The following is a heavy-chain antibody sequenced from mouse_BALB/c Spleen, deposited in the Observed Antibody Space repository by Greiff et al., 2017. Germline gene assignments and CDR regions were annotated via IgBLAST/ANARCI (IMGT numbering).Heavy chain of an antibody. CDR2: ISSGGGST. V-gene: IGHV5-12-1*01. Sequence: EVQLQESGGGLVKPGGSLKLSCAASGFAFSSYDMSWVRQTPEKRLEWVAYISSGGGSTYYPDTVKGRFTISRDNAKNTLYLQMSSLRSEDTAMYYCARQYYFDYWGQGTTLTVSS. CDR1: GFAFSSYD. CDR3: ARQYYFDY. J-gene: IGHJ2*01.